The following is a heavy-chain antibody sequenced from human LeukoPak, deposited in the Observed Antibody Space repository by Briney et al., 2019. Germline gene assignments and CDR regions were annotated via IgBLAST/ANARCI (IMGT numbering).Heavy chain of an antibody. D-gene: IGHD3-22*01. Sequence: SETLSLTCTVSGGSISSYSWSWIRQPPGKGLEWIGSIYYSGSTNYNPSLKSRVTISVDTSMNQFSLKLSSVTAADTAVYHCARESDSYDTSGYFRYWGQGTLVTVSS. CDR2: IYYSGST. CDR3: ARESDSYDTSGYFRY. CDR1: GGSISSYS. J-gene: IGHJ4*02. V-gene: IGHV4-59*01.